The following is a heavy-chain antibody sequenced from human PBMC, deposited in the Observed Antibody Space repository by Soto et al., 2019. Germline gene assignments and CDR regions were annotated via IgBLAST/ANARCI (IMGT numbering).Heavy chain of an antibody. V-gene: IGHV3-74*01. CDR1: GFTFSSYW. Sequence: EVQLVESGGGLVQPGGSLRLSCAASGFTFSSYWMHWVRQVPGKRLVWVSRIKSDGTSTEYADSVKGRFTISRDNAKNRLYLQMNSLRVEDTAVYYCVRDRSTCKDYWGQGTLVTVSS. CDR2: IKSDGTST. CDR3: VRDRSTCKDY. D-gene: IGHD2-2*01. J-gene: IGHJ4*02.